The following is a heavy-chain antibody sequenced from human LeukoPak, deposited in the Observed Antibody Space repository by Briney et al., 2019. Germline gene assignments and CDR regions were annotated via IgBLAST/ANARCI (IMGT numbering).Heavy chain of an antibody. D-gene: IGHD3-10*01. CDR2: IKQDGSEK. V-gene: IGHV3-7*01. CDR3: GSGGIRIDY. Sequence: GGSLRLSCAVSGFTFSSYGMHWVRQAPGKGLEWVANIKQDGSEKYYVDSVKGRFTISRDNAKNSLYLQLNSLRAEDTAVYYCGSGGIRIDYWGQGTLVTVSS. CDR1: GFTFSSYG. J-gene: IGHJ4*02.